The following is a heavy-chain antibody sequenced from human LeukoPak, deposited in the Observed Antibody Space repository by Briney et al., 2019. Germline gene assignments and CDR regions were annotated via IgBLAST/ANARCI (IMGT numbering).Heavy chain of an antibody. CDR1: GFTFSSYG. CDR3: AALDATDVDY. D-gene: IGHD2-15*01. V-gene: IGHV3-64D*09. Sequence: PGGSLRLSCSASGFTFSSYGMHWVRQAPGKGLKFVSSITSDGDGTYYADSVKGRFSISRDNAKNTLYLQMASLRAEDTALYYCAALDATDVDYWGQGTLVTVSS. CDR2: ITSDGDGT. J-gene: IGHJ4*02.